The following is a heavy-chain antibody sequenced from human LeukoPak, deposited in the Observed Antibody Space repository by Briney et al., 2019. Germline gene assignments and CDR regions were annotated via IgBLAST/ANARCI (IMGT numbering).Heavy chain of an antibody. CDR2: IRCKAYGGTT. Sequence: TGGSLRLSCTASGFTFGDYAMSWVRQAPGKGLEWVGFIRCKAYGGTTEYAASVKGRFTISRDDSKSIAYLRMNSLKIEDTAVYYCTRDVYYYDSSLPGYWGQGTLVTVSS. D-gene: IGHD3-22*01. V-gene: IGHV3-49*04. CDR3: TRDVYYYDSSLPGY. J-gene: IGHJ4*02. CDR1: GFTFGDYA.